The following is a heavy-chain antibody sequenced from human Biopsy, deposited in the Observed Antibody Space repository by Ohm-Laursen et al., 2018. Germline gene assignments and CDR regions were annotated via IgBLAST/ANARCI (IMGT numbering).Heavy chain of an antibody. CDR1: GGTFSSYS. J-gene: IGHJ6*02. D-gene: IGHD2-2*01. V-gene: IGHV1-18*01. CDR2: INPYNGDT. CDR3: ARDYQPTIITIHYYYYGMDV. Sequence: SVKVSCKASGGTFSSYSITWVRQAPGQGLEWMGWINPYNGDTNYAQKLQGRVTMTTDTSTSTAYMELRSLRSDDTAVYYCARDYQPTIITIHYYYYGMDVWGQGTTVTVSS.